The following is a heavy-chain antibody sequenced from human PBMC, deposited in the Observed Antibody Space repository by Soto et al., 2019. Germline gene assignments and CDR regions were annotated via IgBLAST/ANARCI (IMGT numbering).Heavy chain of an antibody. CDR3: ASSSGNNYGVGTNYYFDY. CDR1: GGTFSTYS. V-gene: IGHV1-69*06. Sequence: QVQLVQSGDEVKKPGSSVKVSCKTSGGTFSTYSIVWVRQAPGEGLEWMGGIIPIFGTANYAQKFQDRVTSTADKSTNTAFMELSSLKSEDTAMYYCASSSGNNYGVGTNYYFDYWGQGTLVTVSS. D-gene: IGHD1-26*01. J-gene: IGHJ4*02. CDR2: IIPIFGTA.